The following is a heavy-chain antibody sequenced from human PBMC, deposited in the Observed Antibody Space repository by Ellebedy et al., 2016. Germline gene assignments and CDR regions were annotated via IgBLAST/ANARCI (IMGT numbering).Heavy chain of an antibody. CDR3: ARGGPSIAARGAYY. CDR1: GGSISSGGYS. CDR2: IYHSGST. J-gene: IGHJ4*02. D-gene: IGHD6-6*01. Sequence: SETLSLTCAVSGGSISSGGYSWSWIRQPPGKGLEWIGYIYHSGSTYYNPSPKSRVTITVDRSKNQFSLKLSSVNAADTAVYYCARGGPSIAARGAYYWGQGTLVTVSS. V-gene: IGHV4-30-2*01.